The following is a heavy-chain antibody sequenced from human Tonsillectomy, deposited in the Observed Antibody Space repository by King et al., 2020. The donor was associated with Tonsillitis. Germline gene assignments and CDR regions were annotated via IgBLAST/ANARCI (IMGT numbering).Heavy chain of an antibody. V-gene: IGHV4-38-2*01. J-gene: IGHJ3*02. CDR1: GYSISSGYY. Sequence: QLQESGPGLVKPSETLSLTCSVSGYSISSGYYWGWIRQSPGKGLVWIGTVHHSGSTYYSPSLKSRVTISVDTSKNQFSLKLNSVTAADTAIYFCARPSGTYYRDAFDIWGRGTMVTVSS. CDR2: VHHSGST. D-gene: IGHD1-26*01. CDR3: ARPSGTYYRDAFDI.